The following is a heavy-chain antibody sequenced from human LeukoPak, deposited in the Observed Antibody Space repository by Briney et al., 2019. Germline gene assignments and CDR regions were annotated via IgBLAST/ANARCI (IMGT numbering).Heavy chain of an antibody. V-gene: IGHV4-31*03. Sequence: SETLSLTCTVSGGSISSGGYYWSWIRQHPGKGLEWIGYIYYSGSTYYNPSLKSRVTISVDTSKNQFSLKLSSVTAADPAVYYCAADMGLNWFDPWGQGTLVTVSS. J-gene: IGHJ5*02. CDR3: AADMGLNWFDP. CDR2: IYYSGST. D-gene: IGHD1-26*01. CDR1: GGSISSGGYY.